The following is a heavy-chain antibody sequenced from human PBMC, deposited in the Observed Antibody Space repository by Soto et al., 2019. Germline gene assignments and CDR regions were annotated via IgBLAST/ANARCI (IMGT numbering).Heavy chain of an antibody. J-gene: IGHJ5*02. CDR3: ASDVIVLWFWKAHPDWSGP. CDR1: GGSISSGGYY. V-gene: IGHV4-39*01. D-gene: IGHD3-10*01. CDR2: INYGGNS. Sequence: SETLSLTCTVSGGSISSGGYYWGWIRQHPGKRLEWIGSINYGGNSFYNPSLNSRVIISADTSKNQFSLKLSSVTAADTANYFCASDVIVLWFWKAHPDWSGPWGQGTLVTVSS.